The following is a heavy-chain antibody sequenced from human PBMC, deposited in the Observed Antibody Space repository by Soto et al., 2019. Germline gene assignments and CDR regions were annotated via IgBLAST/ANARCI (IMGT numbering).Heavy chain of an antibody. J-gene: IGHJ3*02. CDR2: IYYSGST. V-gene: IGHV4-31*03. D-gene: IGHD1-7*01. CDR3: ARDRRYNWNYRDAFDI. CDR1: GGSISSGGYY. Sequence: SETLSLTCTVSGGSISSGGYYWIWIRHHPGKGLEWIGYIYYSGSTYYNPSLKSRVTISVDTSKNQFSLKLSSVTAADTAVYYCARDRRYNWNYRDAFDIWGQGTMVTVSS.